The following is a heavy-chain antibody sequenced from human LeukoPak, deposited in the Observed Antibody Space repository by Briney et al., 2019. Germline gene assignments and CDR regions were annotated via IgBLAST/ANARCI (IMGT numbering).Heavy chain of an antibody. CDR3: ARDIWYFGDSGPDY. CDR1: GFTFTDYS. CDR2: ITSSGGDL. V-gene: IGHV3-11*01. D-gene: IGHD2-8*01. J-gene: IGHJ4*02. Sequence: GSLRLSCAASGFTFTDYSMSWIRQAPGKGLEWLSYITSSGGDLYYADSVKGRFTNSSDNGKNSRHLQMNSLRAEDTAVYDFARDIWYFGDSGPDYWGQGTLVTVSS.